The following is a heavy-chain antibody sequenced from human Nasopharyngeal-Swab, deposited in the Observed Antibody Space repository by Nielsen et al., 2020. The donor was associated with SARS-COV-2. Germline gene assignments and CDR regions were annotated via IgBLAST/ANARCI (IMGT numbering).Heavy chain of an antibody. CDR1: GGSISSHSYY. Sequence: SENLSLTCTVSGGSISSHSYYWAWSRTPPGKGPEWIGHIYYTGSTHYNPSLRGRFPTSVDTPTTHFSLELRSLTAADTGVYFCARLNYDFGGLYGVDVWGQGTTVTVSS. D-gene: IGHD3-3*01. V-gene: IGHV4-39*01. J-gene: IGHJ6*02. CDR3: ARLNYDFGGLYGVDV. CDR2: IYYTGST.